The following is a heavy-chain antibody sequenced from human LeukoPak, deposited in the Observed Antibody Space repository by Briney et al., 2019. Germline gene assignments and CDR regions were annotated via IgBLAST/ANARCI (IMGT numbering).Heavy chain of an antibody. CDR1: GFTFGEYA. CDR2: FRSKAYGVTT. CDR3: TRGDLGLHDYYYDSSGYNK. D-gene: IGHD3-22*01. Sequence: GGPLRLSCTASGFTFGEYAMSWLRQAPGEGREGVGFFRSKAYGVTTEYAASVKGRFTISRDDSKSIAYLQMNSLKAEDTAVYYCTRGDLGLHDYYYDSSGYNKWGQGTLVTVSS. J-gene: IGHJ4*02. V-gene: IGHV3-49*03.